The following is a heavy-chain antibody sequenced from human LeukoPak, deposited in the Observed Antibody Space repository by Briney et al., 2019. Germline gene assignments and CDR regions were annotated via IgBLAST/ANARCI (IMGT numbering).Heavy chain of an antibody. CDR1: GGSISSGSYS. CDR2: IYTSGST. D-gene: IGHD2-15*01. CDR3: TRDEWGYYAFDY. Sequence: PSETLSLTCTVSGGSISSGSYSWSWIRQPAGKGLEWIGRIYTSGSTNYNPSLKSRVTISVDTSKNQFSLKLSSVTAADTAVYYCTRDEWGYYAFDYWGQGTLVTVSS. V-gene: IGHV4-61*02. J-gene: IGHJ4*02.